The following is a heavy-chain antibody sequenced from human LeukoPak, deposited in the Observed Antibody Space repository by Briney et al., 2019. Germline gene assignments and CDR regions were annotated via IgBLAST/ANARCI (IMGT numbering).Heavy chain of an antibody. CDR3: GKATGTLGN. J-gene: IGHJ4*02. CDR1: GFTFSNYA. CDR2: ISNSDDNT. V-gene: IGHV3-23*01. D-gene: IGHD1-1*01. Sequence: GGSLRLSCAASGFTFSNYAMSWVRQAPGKGLEWVSTISNSDDNTYYADSVKGRFTISRDNSKNTLYLQTNGLTAEDTARSYCGKATGTLGNWGQGTLVTVSS.